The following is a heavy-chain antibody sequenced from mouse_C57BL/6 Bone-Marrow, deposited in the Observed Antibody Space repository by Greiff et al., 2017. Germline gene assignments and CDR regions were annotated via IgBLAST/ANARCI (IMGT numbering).Heavy chain of an antibody. CDR2: ISYDGSN. CDR3: ARPGHYYGSHYYYAMDY. J-gene: IGHJ4*01. D-gene: IGHD1-1*01. CDR1: GYSITSGYY. V-gene: IGHV3-6*01. Sequence: ESGPGLVKPSQSLSLTCSVTGYSITSGYYWNWIRQFPGNKLEWMGYISYDGSNNYNPSLKNRISITREPSKNQFFLKLNSVTTEDTATYYCARPGHYYGSHYYYAMDYWGQGTSVTVSS.